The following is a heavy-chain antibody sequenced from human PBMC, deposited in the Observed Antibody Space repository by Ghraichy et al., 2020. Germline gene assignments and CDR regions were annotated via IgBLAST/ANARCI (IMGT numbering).Heavy chain of an antibody. CDR2: IRSKTDGGTT. Sequence: GGSLRLSCAASGFTFTSVWMNWVRQSPAKGLEWVGLIRSKTDGGTTAYGASMKDRFTISRDDSKNTLFLEVNSLKTEDTGVYYCTTKAPGNWFFDLWGRGTLVTVSS. V-gene: IGHV3-15*07. CDR3: TTKAPGNWFFDL. CDR1: GFTFTSVW. J-gene: IGHJ2*01.